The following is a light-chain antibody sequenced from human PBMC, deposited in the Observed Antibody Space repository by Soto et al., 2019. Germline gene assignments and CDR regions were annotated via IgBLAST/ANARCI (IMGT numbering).Light chain of an antibody. J-gene: IGKJ1*01. CDR3: HQYNNWPWT. V-gene: IGKV3-15*01. CDR2: AAS. Sequence: ETVMTQPPITLYVCPGDTVTLSCRASQRVSSHLAWYQQKPGQAPRLLIYAASTRATGIPVRFSGSGSETEFTLTIRSLQSEDFALYYCHQYNNWPWTFGQGTKVDIK. CDR1: QRVSSH.